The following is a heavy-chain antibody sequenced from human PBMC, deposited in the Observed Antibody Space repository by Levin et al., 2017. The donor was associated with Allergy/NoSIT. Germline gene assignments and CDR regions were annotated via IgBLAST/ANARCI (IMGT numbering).Heavy chain of an antibody. Sequence: GASVKVSCKVAGYTLSELSMHWVRQAPGKGLEWMGGFDPEDGEAIYAQEFQGRVTMTEDTSTDTAYMELSSLRSQDTAVYYCATLYASLIVGATANYFDYWGQGTLVTVSS. V-gene: IGHV1-24*01. CDR3: ATLYASLIVGATANYFDY. CDR1: GYTLSELS. D-gene: IGHD1-26*01. J-gene: IGHJ4*02. CDR2: FDPEDGEA.